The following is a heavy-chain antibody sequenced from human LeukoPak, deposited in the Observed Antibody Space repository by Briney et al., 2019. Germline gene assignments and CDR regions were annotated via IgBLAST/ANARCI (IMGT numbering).Heavy chain of an antibody. CDR3: ASYCSGGSCYSWGLDYFDY. CDR2: IMPIFGTA. J-gene: IGHJ4*02. D-gene: IGHD2-15*01. CDR1: GGTFSSYA. V-gene: IGHV1-69*13. Sequence: ASVKVSCKASGGTFSSYAISWVRQAPGQGLEWMGGIMPIFGTANYAQKFQGRVTITADESTSTAYMELSSLRSEDTAVYYCASYCSGGSCYSWGLDYFDYWGQGTLVTVSS.